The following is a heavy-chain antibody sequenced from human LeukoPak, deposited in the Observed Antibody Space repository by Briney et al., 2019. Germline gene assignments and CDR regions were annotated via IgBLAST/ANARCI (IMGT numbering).Heavy chain of an antibody. CDR3: ATTQWELHGGFDY. Sequence: TSETLSLTCTVSGGSISSGSYYWSLIRQPAGKGLEWIGRIYTSGRTNYNPSLKSRLTISVDTSKNQFSLMLSSVTAADTAVYYCATTQWELHGGFDYWGQGTLVTVSS. CDR2: IYTSGRT. D-gene: IGHD1-26*01. J-gene: IGHJ4*02. CDR1: GGSISSGSYY. V-gene: IGHV4-61*02.